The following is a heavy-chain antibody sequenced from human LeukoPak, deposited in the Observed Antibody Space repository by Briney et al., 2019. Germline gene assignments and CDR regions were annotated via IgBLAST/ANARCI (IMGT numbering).Heavy chain of an antibody. J-gene: IGHJ4*02. V-gene: IGHV4-59*12. CDR2: IYYSGST. CDR1: GGSISSYY. D-gene: IGHD6-19*01. CDR3: ARALSSGWWNYFDY. Sequence: PSETLSLTCTVSGGSISSYYWSWIRQPPGKGLEWVGYIYYSGSTNYNPSLKSRVTISVDTSKNQFSLKLSSVTAADTAVYYCARALSSGWWNYFDYWGQGTLVTVSS.